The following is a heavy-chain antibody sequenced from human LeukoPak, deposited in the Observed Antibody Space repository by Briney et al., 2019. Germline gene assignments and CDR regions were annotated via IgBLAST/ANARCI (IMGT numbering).Heavy chain of an antibody. CDR2: ISPSGGYM. CDR3: ARERGAGGGADFDY. CDR1: GFIFGTYS. D-gene: IGHD3-16*01. Sequence: MTGGSLRLSCAASGFIFGTYSMNWVRQDPGKGLEWVSSISPSGGYMYYADSLKGRFTISRDNAKNSLYLQMNSLRAEDTAGYYCARERGAGGGADFDYWGQGTLVTVSS. V-gene: IGHV3-21*01. J-gene: IGHJ4*02.